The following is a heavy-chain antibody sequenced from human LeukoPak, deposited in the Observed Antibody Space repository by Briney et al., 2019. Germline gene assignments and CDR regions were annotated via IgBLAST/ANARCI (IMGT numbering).Heavy chain of an antibody. D-gene: IGHD3-22*01. CDR3: ASSSSGYLGAFDI. V-gene: IGHV1-69*05. Sequence: SVTVSCKASGGTFSSYAISWVRQAPGQGLEWMGGIIPIFGTANYAQKFQGRVTITTDESTSTAYMELSSLRSEDTAVYYCASSSSGYLGAFDIWGQGTMVTVSS. J-gene: IGHJ3*02. CDR1: GGTFSSYA. CDR2: IIPIFGTA.